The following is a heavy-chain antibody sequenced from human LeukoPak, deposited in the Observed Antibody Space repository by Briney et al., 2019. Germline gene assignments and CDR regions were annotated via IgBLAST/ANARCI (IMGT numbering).Heavy chain of an antibody. CDR1: GYTFTSYD. CDR3: ARQGGSYPTVDY. J-gene: IGHJ4*02. Sequence: ASVKVSCKASGYTFTSYDINWVRQATGQGLEWMGWMNPNSGNTGYAQKFQGRVTMTRNTSISTAYMELSSLRSEDTAVYYCARQGGSYPTVDYWGQGTLVNVSS. V-gene: IGHV1-8*01. CDR2: MNPNSGNT. D-gene: IGHD1-26*01.